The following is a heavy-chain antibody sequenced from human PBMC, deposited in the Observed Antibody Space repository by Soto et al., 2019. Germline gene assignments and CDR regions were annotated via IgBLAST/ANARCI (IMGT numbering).Heavy chain of an antibody. CDR3: ASAHPQCGMDV. Sequence: EVQLVESGGGLIQPGGSLRLSCAASGFTVSSNYMSWVRQAPGKGLEWVSVIYSGGSTYYADSVKGRFTITRDNSKNTLYLQMNSLRAEDTAVYSRASAHPQCGMDVWGQGTTVTVS. CDR1: GFTVSSNY. J-gene: IGHJ6*01. CDR2: IYSGGST. V-gene: IGHV3-53*01. D-gene: IGHD6-19*01.